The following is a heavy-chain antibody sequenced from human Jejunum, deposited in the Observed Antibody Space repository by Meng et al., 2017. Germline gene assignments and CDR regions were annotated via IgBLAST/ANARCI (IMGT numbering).Heavy chain of an antibody. Sequence: GESLKISCTGSGFSFSDHYMDWVRQAPGKGLEWVGRIRKQVNSYSTEYAASVKGRFTMSRDDSRNSVYLQMDSLKTEDTAVYYCSKSDGGNSQLDFWGQGTLVTVSS. V-gene: IGHV3-72*01. CDR3: SKSDGGNSQLDF. CDR2: IRKQVNSYST. CDR1: GFSFSDHY. D-gene: IGHD4-23*01. J-gene: IGHJ4*02.